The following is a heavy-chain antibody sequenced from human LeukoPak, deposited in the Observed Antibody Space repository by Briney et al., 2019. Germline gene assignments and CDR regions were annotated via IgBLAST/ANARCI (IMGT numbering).Heavy chain of an antibody. J-gene: IGHJ4*01. Sequence: GGSLRLSCAASGFTFSNSAMSWVRQAPGKGLEWVSTLSGSGITTYYADSATGRFSISRDNSKNTLYLQMNSLRAEDTAVYYCAKGIYSSGWSYFDYWGHGTLVTVSS. CDR2: LSGSGITT. CDR1: GFTFSNSA. CDR3: AKGIYSSGWSYFDY. V-gene: IGHV3-23*01. D-gene: IGHD6-19*01.